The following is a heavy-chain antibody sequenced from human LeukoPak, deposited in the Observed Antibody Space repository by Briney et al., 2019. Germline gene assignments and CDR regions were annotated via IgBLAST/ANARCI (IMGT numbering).Heavy chain of an antibody. CDR3: ASSGRGYCSGGICSFFDY. D-gene: IGHD2-15*01. CDR2: MNPNSGNT. J-gene: IGHJ4*02. CDR1: GYTFTSYD. Sequence: ASVKVSCKASGYTFTSYDISWVRQATGQGLEWMGWMNPNSGNTGYAQKLQGRVTMTRNTSISTAYMELSSLRSEDTAVYYCASSGRGYCSGGICSFFDYWGQGTLVTVSS. V-gene: IGHV1-8*01.